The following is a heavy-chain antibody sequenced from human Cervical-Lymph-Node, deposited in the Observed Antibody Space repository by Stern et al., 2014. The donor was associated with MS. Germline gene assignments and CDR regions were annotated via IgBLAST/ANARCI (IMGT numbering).Heavy chain of an antibody. V-gene: IGHV4-59*01. CDR3: ARWSGWTDGFDA. D-gene: IGHD6-19*01. Sequence: QVQLVESGPGLVKPSETLSLTCPVSGASITDYYWNWVRQPPGKGLEWIGYVHSSETSRYNPSLHSRVTTSIDTSKNQFSLKVTSVTAADTAVYFCARWSGWTDGFDAWGQGTLFTVSS. J-gene: IGHJ5*02. CDR1: GASITDYY. CDR2: VHSSETS.